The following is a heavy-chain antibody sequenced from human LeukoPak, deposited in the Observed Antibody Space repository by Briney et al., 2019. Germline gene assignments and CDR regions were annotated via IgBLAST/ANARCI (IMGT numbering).Heavy chain of an antibody. Sequence: SETLSLTCTVSGGSISSGSNYWGWIRQPPGGGLEWIATMSYSGNTYYSPSLKSRVTVSGDTSKNQFSLKLSSVTAADTAVYYCASDRIEVDAFDIWGQGTMVTVSS. CDR2: MSYSGNT. CDR3: ASDRIEVDAFDI. D-gene: IGHD2-15*01. V-gene: IGHV4-39*07. J-gene: IGHJ3*02. CDR1: GGSISSGSNY.